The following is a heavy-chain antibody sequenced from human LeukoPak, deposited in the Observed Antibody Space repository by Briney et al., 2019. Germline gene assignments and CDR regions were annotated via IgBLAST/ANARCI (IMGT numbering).Heavy chain of an antibody. D-gene: IGHD6-13*01. V-gene: IGHV3-23*01. CDR1: GFTFINAW. J-gene: IGHJ6*02. CDR3: ARTIAQYTNSWLYYYYGMDV. CDR2: MTDSGGST. Sequence: GGSLRLSCAASGFTFINAWMSWVRQAPGKGLEWVAGMTDSGGSTKYADSVKGRFTISRDNPKNTLYLQMNSLRAEDTAVFYCARTIAQYTNSWLYYYYGMDVWGQGTTVTVSS.